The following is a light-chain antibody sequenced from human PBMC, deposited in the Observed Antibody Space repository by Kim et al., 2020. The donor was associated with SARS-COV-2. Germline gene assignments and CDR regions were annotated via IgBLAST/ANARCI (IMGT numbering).Light chain of an antibody. J-gene: IGKJ2*01. CDR3: QQGNSFPVT. V-gene: IGKV1-12*01. Sequence: DIQMTQSPSSVSASIGDRVTITCRASHSISDWLAWYKQEPGKAPKLLMYGASRLHSGVPSRFSGSGSGTDFTLTISSLQPEDFATYYCQQGNSFPVTFGQGTKVDIK. CDR1: HSISDW. CDR2: GAS.